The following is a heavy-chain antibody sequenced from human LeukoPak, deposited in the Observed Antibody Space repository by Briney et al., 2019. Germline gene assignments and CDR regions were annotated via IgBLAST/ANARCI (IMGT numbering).Heavy chain of an antibody. CDR1: GFTFSSYA. CDR3: ARDSGYSSSWDAY. J-gene: IGHJ4*02. D-gene: IGHD6-13*01. Sequence: GRSLRLSCAASGFTFSSYAMHWVRQAPGKGLEWVAVISYGGSNKYYADSVKGRFTISRDNSKNTLYLQMSSLRAEDTAVYYCARDSGYSSSWDAYGGQGTLVTVSS. CDR2: ISYGGSNK. V-gene: IGHV3-30*04.